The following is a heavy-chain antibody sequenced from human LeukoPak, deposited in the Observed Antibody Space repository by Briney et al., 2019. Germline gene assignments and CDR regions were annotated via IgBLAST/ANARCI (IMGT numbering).Heavy chain of an antibody. Sequence: SETLSLTCTVSGGSISSYGWSWIRQPPGKGLEWIGYIYYSGGTNYNPSLKSRVTISVDTSKNQFSLKLSSVTAADTAVYYCARIPYGGFDYWGRGTLVTVSS. V-gene: IGHV4-59*08. CDR2: IYYSGGT. CDR1: GGSISSYG. D-gene: IGHD3-10*01. J-gene: IGHJ4*02. CDR3: ARIPYGGFDY.